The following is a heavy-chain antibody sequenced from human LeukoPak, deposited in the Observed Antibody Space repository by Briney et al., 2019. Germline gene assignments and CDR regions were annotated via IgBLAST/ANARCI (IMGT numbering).Heavy chain of an antibody. CDR1: GFTFSSYW. V-gene: IGHV3-7*01. D-gene: IGHD3-22*01. Sequence: GGSLRLSCAASGFTFSSYWMNWVRQAPGKGLEWVANIKQDGSEKYYVDSVKGRFTISRDNAKNSLYLQMNSLRAEDTAVYYCARSYYDNSGSFGFWGQGTLVIVSS. CDR3: ARSYYDNSGSFGF. CDR2: IKQDGSEK. J-gene: IGHJ4*02.